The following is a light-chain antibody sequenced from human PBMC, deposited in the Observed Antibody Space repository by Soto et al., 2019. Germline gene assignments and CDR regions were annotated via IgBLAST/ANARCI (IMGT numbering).Light chain of an antibody. CDR2: KVS. V-gene: IGKV1-5*03. Sequence: DVRLTQSPATLSASVGDRVSITCRASERIVLWLAWYQQKSGRDPKLLMYKVSTLGSDVPSRFSGSGSGTEFTLTSDNLQPADTVIYYWQKKHDYCTFRKGTKIEVK. CDR1: ERIVLW. J-gene: IGKJ1*01. CDR3: QKKHDYCT.